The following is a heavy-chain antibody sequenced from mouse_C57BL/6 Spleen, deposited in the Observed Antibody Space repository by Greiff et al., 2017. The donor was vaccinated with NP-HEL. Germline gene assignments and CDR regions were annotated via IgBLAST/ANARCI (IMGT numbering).Heavy chain of an antibody. D-gene: IGHD2-4*01. J-gene: IGHJ3*01. CDR1: GYSITSCYF. CDR2: ISYDGSN. Sequence: EVKLQESGPGLVKPSQSLSLTCSVTGYSITSCYFWNWIRQFPGNKLEWMGYISYDGSNNYNPSLKNRITITRDTSKNQFFLQLNSVTTEDTATYYCALYDYDEGAWFAYWGQGTLVTVSA. V-gene: IGHV3-6*01. CDR3: ALYDYDEGAWFAY.